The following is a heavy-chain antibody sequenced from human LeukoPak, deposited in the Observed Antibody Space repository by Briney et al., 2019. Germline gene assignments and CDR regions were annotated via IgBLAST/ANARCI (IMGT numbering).Heavy chain of an antibody. J-gene: IGHJ3*02. CDR2: ISSSGNNT. CDR3: ARGFYSSSWEDAFDI. V-gene: IGHV3-23*01. D-gene: IGHD6-13*01. Sequence: GGSLRLSCAASGFTFNSYAMNWVRQAPGKGLEWVSTISSSGNNTYYTDSVKGRFTISRDNSKNTLFLQMNSLRVDDTAVYYCARGFYSSSWEDAFDIWGQGTMVTVSS. CDR1: GFTFNSYA.